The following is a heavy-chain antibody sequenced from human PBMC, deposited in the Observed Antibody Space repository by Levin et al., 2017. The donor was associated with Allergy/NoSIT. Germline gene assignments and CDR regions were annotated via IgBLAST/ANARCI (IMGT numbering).Heavy chain of an antibody. CDR2: VYHSGTT. D-gene: IGHD2-15*01. J-gene: IGHJ4*02. CDR3: TREMKVADAPNYFDS. Sequence: SETLSLTCDISSVSISTSYYWGWVRQSPGKGLEWIGSVYHSGTTYYNPSLKSRVTISVDTSKNRFSLRLTSVTAADTAVYYCTREMKVADAPNYFDSWGQGTLVTVYS. CDR1: SVSISTSYY. V-gene: IGHV4-38-2*02.